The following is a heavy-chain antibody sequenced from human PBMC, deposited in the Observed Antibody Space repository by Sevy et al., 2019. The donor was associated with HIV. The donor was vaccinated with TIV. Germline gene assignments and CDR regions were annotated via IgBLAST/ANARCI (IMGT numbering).Heavy chain of an antibody. J-gene: IGHJ4*02. D-gene: IGHD6-13*01. Sequence: GGSLRLSCVVSGYSFSSYAISWVRQAPGKGLEWVSTINGRGGSTYYADSVKGRFTISRDNPENTLFLQMINLRVDDTAIYYCARPGPRMAAAASAFCDDWGKGTLVTVSS. CDR2: INGRGGST. V-gene: IGHV3-23*01. CDR3: ARPGPRMAAAASAFCDD. CDR1: GYSFSSYA.